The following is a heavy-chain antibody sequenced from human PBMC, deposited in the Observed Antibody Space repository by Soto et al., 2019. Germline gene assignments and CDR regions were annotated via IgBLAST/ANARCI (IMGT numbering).Heavy chain of an antibody. CDR1: GFTFSKFV. CDR3: TKTSPDRHHMDV. Sequence: EVQLLESGGDLVQPGGSLRLSCAGSGFTFSKFVMRWVRQTPGKGLEWVSTITETGGDTYYTDSVKGRFTISRDNSKNTLYLQMTSLRAEDTALYYCTKTSPDRHHMDVWGQGTTVTVSS. J-gene: IGHJ6*02. V-gene: IGHV3-23*01. CDR2: ITETGGDT.